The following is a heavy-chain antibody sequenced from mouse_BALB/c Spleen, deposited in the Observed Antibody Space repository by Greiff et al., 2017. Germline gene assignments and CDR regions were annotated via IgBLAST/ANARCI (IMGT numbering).Heavy chain of an antibody. D-gene: IGHD1-1*01. CDR1: GFTFSSFG. J-gene: IGHJ4*01. Sequence: LVESGGGLVQPGGSRKLSCAASGFTFSSFGMHWVRQAPEKGLEWVAYISSGSSTIYYADTVKGRFTISRDNPKNTLFLQMTSLRSEDTAMYYCARRPLLLRTYAMDYWGQGTSVTVSS. CDR2: ISSGSSTI. V-gene: IGHV5-17*02. CDR3: ARRPLLLRTYAMDY.